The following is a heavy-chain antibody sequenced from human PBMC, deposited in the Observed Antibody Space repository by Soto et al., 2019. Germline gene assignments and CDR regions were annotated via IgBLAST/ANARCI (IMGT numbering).Heavy chain of an antibody. J-gene: IGHJ4*02. CDR3: ARDPRGSLDF. D-gene: IGHD1-26*01. Sequence: GGSLRLSCAASGFTFGDYAMHWVRQAPGKGLEWISSINENSGSLDYADSVKGRFTISRDNAKNSLYLQMNSLRIEDTALYYCARDPRGSLDFSGQGTLVTVSS. CDR2: INENSGSL. CDR1: GFTFGDYA. V-gene: IGHV3-9*01.